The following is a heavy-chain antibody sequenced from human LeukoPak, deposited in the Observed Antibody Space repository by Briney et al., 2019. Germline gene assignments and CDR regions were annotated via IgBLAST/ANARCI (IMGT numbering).Heavy chain of an antibody. J-gene: IGHJ4*02. V-gene: IGHV4-38-2*02. Sequence: KTSETLSLTCSVSGFSISSGYYWGWIRQSPGKGLEWIGSIYHTGSTSYNPSLKSRVTISVDTSKNQFSLKLSSVTAADTAVYYCARDLLGGLYYFDYWGQGTLVTVSS. CDR3: ARDLLGGLYYFDY. CDR2: IYHTGST. D-gene: IGHD2-15*01. CDR1: GFSISSGYY.